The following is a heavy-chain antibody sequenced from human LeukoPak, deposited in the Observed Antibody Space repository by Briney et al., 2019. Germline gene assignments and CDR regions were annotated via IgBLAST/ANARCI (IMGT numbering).Heavy chain of an antibody. Sequence: PGGSLRLSCAASGFTFSSYAMHWVRQAPGKGLEYVSAISSNGGSTYYANSVKGRFTISRDNSKNTLYLQLNSLRAEDTAVYYCAKPARTDAFDIWGQGTMVTVSS. V-gene: IGHV3-64*01. CDR2: ISSNGGST. J-gene: IGHJ3*02. CDR3: AKPARTDAFDI. D-gene: IGHD1-14*01. CDR1: GFTFSSYA.